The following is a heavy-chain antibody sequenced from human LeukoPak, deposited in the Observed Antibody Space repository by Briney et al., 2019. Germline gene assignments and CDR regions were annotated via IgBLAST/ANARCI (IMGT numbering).Heavy chain of an antibody. CDR3: ASQGDLITCGGVISLGGAFDI. D-gene: IGHD3-16*01. V-gene: IGHV3-21*01. J-gene: IGHJ3*02. CDR2: ICSSSRYV. Sequence: GGSLRLSCAASGFTLSSCNMNWVRQAPGKGLEWVSSICSSSRYVYYADSVKGRFTISRDNAKNSLYLQMNSLRAEDTAVYYRASQGDLITCGGVISLGGAFDIWGQGTMVTVSS. CDR1: GFTLSSCN.